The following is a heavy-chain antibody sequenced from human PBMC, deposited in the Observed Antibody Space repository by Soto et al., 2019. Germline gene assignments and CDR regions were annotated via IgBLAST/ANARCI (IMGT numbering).Heavy chain of an antibody. CDR1: GFTFTSSA. CDR3: AAVPGYSNYLGFYYHGMHV. Sequence: SVKVSCKASGFTFTSSAVQWVRQARGQRLEWIGWIVVGSGNTNYAQKFQERVTITRDMSTSTADMELSSLRSEDTAVYYCAAVPGYSNYLGFYYHGMHVWGQGTTVTVSS. J-gene: IGHJ6*02. V-gene: IGHV1-58*01. D-gene: IGHD4-4*01. CDR2: IVVGSGNT.